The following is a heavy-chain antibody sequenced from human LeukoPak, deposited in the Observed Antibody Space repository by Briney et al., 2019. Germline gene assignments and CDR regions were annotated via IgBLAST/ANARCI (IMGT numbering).Heavy chain of an antibody. CDR2: IWYDGSNK. CDR3: ARGEPRGGSVGATGSY. J-gene: IGHJ4*02. Sequence: GGSLRLSCAASGFIFSNYGTHWVRQAPGKGLEWLAVIWYDGSNKYYADSVKGRFTISRDNSKNTVSLQMNSLRGEDTAVYYCARGEPRGGSVGATGSYWGQGTLVTVSS. V-gene: IGHV3-33*01. D-gene: IGHD1-26*01. CDR1: GFIFSNYG.